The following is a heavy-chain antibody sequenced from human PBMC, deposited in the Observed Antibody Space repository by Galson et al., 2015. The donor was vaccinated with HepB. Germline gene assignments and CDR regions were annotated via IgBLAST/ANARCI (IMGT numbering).Heavy chain of an antibody. D-gene: IGHD4-23*01. CDR2: ISVYNGHT. J-gene: IGHJ4*02. V-gene: IGHV1-18*01. CDR1: GYTFRNFG. Sequence: SVKVSCKASGYTFRNFGITWVRQAPGQGLEWMGWISVYNGHTNYAQKFQGRLTMTTDTSTSTACMELRSLRSDDTAVYYCARDFRPLLGTPLPVFDFWGQGILVTVSS. CDR3: ARDFRPLLGTPLPVFDF.